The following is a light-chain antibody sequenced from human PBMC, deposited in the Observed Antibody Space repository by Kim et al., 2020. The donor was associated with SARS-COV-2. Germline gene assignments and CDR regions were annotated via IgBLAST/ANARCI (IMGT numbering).Light chain of an antibody. J-gene: IGKJ1*01. CDR2: AAS. CDR3: QQYDGYPRT. Sequence: DTQMTQSLSSLSASVGDRVIITCRASQGIANSLVWYQQKPGKAPKSLIYAASSLESGVPSRFSGSGSGTEFTLTISSLQPEDYATYYCQQYDGYPRTFGQGTKVDIK. CDR1: QGIANS. V-gene: IGKV1-16*01.